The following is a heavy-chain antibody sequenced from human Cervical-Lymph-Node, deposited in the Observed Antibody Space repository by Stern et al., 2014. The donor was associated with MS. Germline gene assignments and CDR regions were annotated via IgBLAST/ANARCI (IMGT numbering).Heavy chain of an antibody. V-gene: IGHV1-8*01. J-gene: IGHJ4*02. CDR1: GYTFTSYD. CDR3: ARGRGSSWFKY. CDR2: MNPNSGYS. D-gene: IGHD6-13*01. Sequence: DQLVESGAEVRKPGASVKVSCKASGYTFTSYDISWVRQATGQGLEWMGWMNPNSGYSDYIQKFQGRVTMTRNTSINTAYMELNSLRVEDTAVYYCARGRGSSWFKYWGQGTLVTVSS.